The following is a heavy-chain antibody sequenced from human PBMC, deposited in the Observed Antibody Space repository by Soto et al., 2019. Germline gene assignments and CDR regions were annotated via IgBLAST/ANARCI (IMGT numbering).Heavy chain of an antibody. CDR2: INHSGST. V-gene: IGHV4-34*01. D-gene: IGHD1-26*01. J-gene: IGHJ4*02. Sequence: SETLSLTCAVYGGSFSGYYWSWIRQPPGKGLEWIGEINHSGSTNYNPSLKSRVTISVDTSKNQFSLKLSSVTAADTAVYYCATDSGDIPFDYWGQGTLVTVSS. CDR1: GGSFSGYY. CDR3: ATDSGDIPFDY.